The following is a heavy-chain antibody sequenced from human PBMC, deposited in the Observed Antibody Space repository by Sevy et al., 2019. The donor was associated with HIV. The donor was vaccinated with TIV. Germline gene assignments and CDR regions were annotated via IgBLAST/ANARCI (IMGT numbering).Heavy chain of an antibody. CDR1: GFTFSSYA. D-gene: IGHD4-17*01. Sequence: GGSLRLSCAASGFTFSSYAMSWVRQAPGKGLEWVSAISGSGGSTYYADSVKGRFTISRDNSKNTLYLQMNSLRAEDTAVYYCAKSPPPYGDYGPTFDYWSQGTLVTVSS. CDR2: ISGSGGST. J-gene: IGHJ4*02. V-gene: IGHV3-23*01. CDR3: AKSPPPYGDYGPTFDY.